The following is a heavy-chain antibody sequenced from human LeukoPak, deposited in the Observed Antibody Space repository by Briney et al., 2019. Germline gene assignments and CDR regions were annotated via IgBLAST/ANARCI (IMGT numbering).Heavy chain of an antibody. D-gene: IGHD3-3*01. CDR3: ATANLYDFWSGYYDLYDY. CDR2: ISSSGSTI. CDR1: GFTFSSSA. Sequence: GGSLRLSCAASGFTFSSSAMSWVRQAPGKGLEWVSYISSSGSTIYYADSVKGRFTISRDNAKNSLYLQMNSLRAEDTAVYYCATANLYDFWSGYYDLYDYWGQGTLVTVSS. J-gene: IGHJ4*02. V-gene: IGHV3-48*04.